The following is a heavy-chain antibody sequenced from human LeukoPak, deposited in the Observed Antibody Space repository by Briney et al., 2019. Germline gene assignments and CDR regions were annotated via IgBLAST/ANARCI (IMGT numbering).Heavy chain of an antibody. J-gene: IGHJ5*02. CDR2: ISSSSKI. D-gene: IGHD6-6*01. CDR1: GFTFSSYA. Sequence: GGSLRLSCAASGFTFSSYAMAWVRQAPGKGLEWLSYISSSSKINYADSVKGRFTISRDNAKNSLYLQMNSLRDEATAVYYCARSANPGVHDFDPWGQGTLVTVSS. CDR3: ARSANPGVHDFDP. V-gene: IGHV3-48*02.